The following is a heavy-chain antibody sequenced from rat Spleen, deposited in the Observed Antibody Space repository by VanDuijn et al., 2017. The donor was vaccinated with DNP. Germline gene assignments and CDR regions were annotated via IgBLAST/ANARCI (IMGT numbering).Heavy chain of an antibody. V-gene: IGHV3-1*01. CDR3: ARLNSGYSYAMDA. J-gene: IGHJ4*01. CDR1: GFSITNNY. CDR2: ITYSGST. D-gene: IGHD4-3*01. Sequence: EVQLQESGPGLVKPSQSLSLTCSVTGFSITNNYWGWIRKFPGDKMEWIGHITYSGSTSYNPSLKSRISITRDTSKNQFFLQLNSVTTEDTATYYCARLNSGYSYAMDAWGQGTSVTVSS.